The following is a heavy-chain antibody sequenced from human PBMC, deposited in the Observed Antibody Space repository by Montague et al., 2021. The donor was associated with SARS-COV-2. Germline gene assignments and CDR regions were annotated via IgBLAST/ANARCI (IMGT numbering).Heavy chain of an antibody. J-gene: IGHJ5*02. V-gene: IGHV4-39*01. Sequence: SETLSLTCAVSGGSVYSNADHLNSDYWAWVRQSPGRGLEWIGNVXXRGQTWENPSFRGRLTMSVDTSKNSVSLRLTSVTAADTAMYYCTGQRWRGRFDPWGLGTLVIVSS. CDR3: TGQRWRGRFDP. CDR1: GGSVYSNADHLNSDY. CDR2: VXXRGQT. D-gene: IGHD2-15*01.